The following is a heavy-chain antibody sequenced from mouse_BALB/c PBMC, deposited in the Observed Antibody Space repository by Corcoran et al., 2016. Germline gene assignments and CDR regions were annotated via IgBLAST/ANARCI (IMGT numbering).Heavy chain of an antibody. Sequence: QIQLVQSGPELKKPGETVKISCKASGYTFTNYGMNWVKQAPGKGLKWMGWINTYTGEPTYADDFKGRFAFSLETSASPAYLQINNLKNEDTATDFCARYGNYYAMEYWGQGTSVTVSS. J-gene: IGHJ4*01. CDR3: ARYGNYYAMEY. CDR1: GYTFTNYG. CDR2: INTYTGEP. D-gene: IGHD2-1*01. V-gene: IGHV9-3-1*01.